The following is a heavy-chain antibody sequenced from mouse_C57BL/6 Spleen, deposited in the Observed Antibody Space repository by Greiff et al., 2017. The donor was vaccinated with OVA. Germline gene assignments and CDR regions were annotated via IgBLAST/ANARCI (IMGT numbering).Heavy chain of an antibody. D-gene: IGHD4-1*01. CDR2: IHPNSGST. CDR1: GYTFTSYW. V-gene: IGHV1-64*01. J-gene: IGHJ2*01. CDR3: ARWEDYFDY. Sequence: QVHVKQPGAELVKPGASVKLSCKASGYTFTSYWMHWVKQRPGQGLEWIGMIHPNSGSTNYNEKFKSKATLTVDKSSSTAYMQLSSLTSEDSAVYYCARWEDYFDYWGQGTTLTVSS.